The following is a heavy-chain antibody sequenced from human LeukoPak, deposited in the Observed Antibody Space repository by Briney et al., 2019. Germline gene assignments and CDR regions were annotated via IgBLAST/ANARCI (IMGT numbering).Heavy chain of an antibody. V-gene: IGHV4-39*01. J-gene: IGHJ4*02. CDR1: GGSISSSSYY. CDR3: ARLSPYYDILTGYSYYFDY. CDR2: IHYSGST. Sequence: SETLSLTCSVSGGSISSSSYYWGWIRQPPGKGLEWIGSIHYSGSTYYTPSLKSRVTISVDTSKNQFSLKLSSVTAADTAVYYCARLSPYYDILTGYSYYFDYWGQGTLVTASS. D-gene: IGHD3-9*01.